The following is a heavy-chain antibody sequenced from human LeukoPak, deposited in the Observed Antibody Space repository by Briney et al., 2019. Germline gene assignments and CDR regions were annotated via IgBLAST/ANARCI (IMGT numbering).Heavy chain of an antibody. CDR3: ARRRITMVRGVIRAPFDY. CDR1: GGSISSTSYY. CDR2: IIYSGNT. D-gene: IGHD3-10*01. Sequence: SETLSLTCTASGGSISSTSYYWGWVRQPPGRGLEWIGGIIYSGNTKYNPSLKSRVTISVDTSKNQFSLKLSSVTAADTAVYYCARRRITMVRGVIRAPFDYWGQGTLVTVSS. J-gene: IGHJ4*02. V-gene: IGHV4-39*07.